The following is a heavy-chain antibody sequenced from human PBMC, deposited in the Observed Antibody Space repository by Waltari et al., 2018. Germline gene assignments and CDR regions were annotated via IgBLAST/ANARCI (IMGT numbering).Heavy chain of an antibody. J-gene: IGHJ4*02. CDR1: GYTFTSYY. Sequence: QVQLVQSGAEVKKPGASVKVSCKASGYTFTSYYMHWVRQDPGQGLEWMGIINTSGGSTSYAQKFQGRVTMTRDTSTSTVYMELSSLRSEDTAVYYCARGLLVVTPVGYWGQGTLVTVSS. CDR3: ARGLLVVTPVGY. V-gene: IGHV1-46*01. D-gene: IGHD2-21*02. CDR2: INTSGGST.